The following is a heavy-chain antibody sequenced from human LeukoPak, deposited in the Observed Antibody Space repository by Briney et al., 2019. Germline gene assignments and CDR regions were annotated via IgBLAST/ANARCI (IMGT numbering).Heavy chain of an antibody. CDR1: GFTFGTYA. Sequence: GGSLRLSCAASGFTFGTYATGWVRQAPGKGLEWVSAIRGSGDGTYYADSVKGRFTISRDNSKNTLYLQMNSLRAEDTAVYYCAKKRGSSCYAAVDSWGQGTLVTVSS. J-gene: IGHJ4*02. V-gene: IGHV3-23*01. CDR2: IRGSGDGT. CDR3: AKKRGSSCYAAVDS. D-gene: IGHD2-2*01.